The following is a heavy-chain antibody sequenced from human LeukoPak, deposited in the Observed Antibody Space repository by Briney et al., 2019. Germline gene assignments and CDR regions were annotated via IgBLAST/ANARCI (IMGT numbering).Heavy chain of an antibody. CDR2: IYPGDSDT. D-gene: IGHD3-22*01. J-gene: IGHJ2*01. CDR3: ARFYHYDSSGHPWWYFDL. CDR1: GYSFTSYW. V-gene: IGHV5-51*01. Sequence: GESLKISCKGSGYSFTSYWIGWVRQMPGKGLEWMGIIYPGDSDTRYSPSFQGQVTISADKSISTAYLQWSSLKASDTAMYYCARFYHYDSSGHPWWYFDLWGRGTLVTVSS.